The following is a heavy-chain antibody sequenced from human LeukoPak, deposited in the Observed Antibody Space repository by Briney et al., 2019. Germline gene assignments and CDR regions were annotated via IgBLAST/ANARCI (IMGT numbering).Heavy chain of an antibody. V-gene: IGHV3-23*01. Sequence: GGSLRLSCAASGFTFSSYAMSWVRQAPGKGLEWVSAISGSGGSTNYADSVKGRFTISRDNSKNTLYLQMNSLRAEDTAVYYCARRTIIGGGDCLDYWGQGTVVTVSS. CDR1: GFTFSSYA. J-gene: IGHJ4*02. CDR3: ARRTIIGGGDCLDY. CDR2: ISGSGGST. D-gene: IGHD2-21*02.